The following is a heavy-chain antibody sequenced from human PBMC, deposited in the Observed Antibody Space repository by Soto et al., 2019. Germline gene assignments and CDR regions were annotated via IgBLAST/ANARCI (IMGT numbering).Heavy chain of an antibody. J-gene: IGHJ3*02. CDR2: IYYSGST. D-gene: IGHD1-1*01. CDR1: GGSISTGGYA. V-gene: IGHV4-31*03. Sequence: SETLSLICTLSGGSISTGGYASSWIRQHRGKGLEWIGYIYYSGSTYYNPSLKSRVTISVDTSKNQFSLKLRSVTAADMAVYYCARQGPVFWNDDLYAFDIWGQGTMFTVSS. CDR3: ARQGPVFWNDDLYAFDI.